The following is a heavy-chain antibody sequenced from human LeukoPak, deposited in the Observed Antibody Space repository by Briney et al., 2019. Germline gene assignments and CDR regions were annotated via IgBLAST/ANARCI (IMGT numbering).Heavy chain of an antibody. CDR3: ARVRGHGYSGYDRFNWFDP. V-gene: IGHV3-66*01. J-gene: IGHJ5*02. CDR1: GFTVSSNY. CDR2: ISSDGNT. D-gene: IGHD5-12*01. Sequence: GGSLRLSCAASGFTVSSNYMSWVRQAPGKGLEWVSVISSDGNTYYADSVKGRFSISRDDSKNTLYFQMNSLRANDTAVYYCARVRGHGYSGYDRFNWFDPWGREPWSPSPQ.